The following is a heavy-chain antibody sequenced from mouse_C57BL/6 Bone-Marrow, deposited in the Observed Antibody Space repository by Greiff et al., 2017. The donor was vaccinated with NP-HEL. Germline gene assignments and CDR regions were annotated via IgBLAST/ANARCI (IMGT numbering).Heavy chain of an antibody. CDR2: IWSDGST. Sequence: QVQLKESGPGLVAPSQSLSITCTVSGFSLTSYGVHWVRQPPGKGLEWLVVIWSDGSTTYNSALKSRLSISKDNSKSQVFLKMHSLQTYDTAMYYCSRQHPRNWYFDVWGTGTTVTVSS. J-gene: IGHJ1*03. CDR3: SRQHPRNWYFDV. CDR1: GFSLTSYG. D-gene: IGHD2-10*02. V-gene: IGHV2-6-1*01.